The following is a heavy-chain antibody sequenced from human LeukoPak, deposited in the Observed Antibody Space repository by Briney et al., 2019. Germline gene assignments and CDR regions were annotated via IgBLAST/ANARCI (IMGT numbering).Heavy chain of an antibody. Sequence: ASVKVSCKASGYTFTAYYIHWVRQAPGQGLEWMGWINPNSGGTDYAQKFQGRVTMTRDTSISTAYMELGSLRSDDTAVYYCARARPLKSSIGGGNWFDPWGQGTLVTVSS. CDR1: GYTFTAYY. D-gene: IGHD2/OR15-2a*01. CDR2: INPNSGGT. J-gene: IGHJ5*02. V-gene: IGHV1-2*02. CDR3: ARARPLKSSIGGGNWFDP.